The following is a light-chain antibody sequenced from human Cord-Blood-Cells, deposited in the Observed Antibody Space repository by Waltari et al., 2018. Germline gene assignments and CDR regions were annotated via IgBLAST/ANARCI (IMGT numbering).Light chain of an antibody. CDR1: SSYFGSYNF. Sequence: QSALTQPASVSGSPGQSITISCTGTSSYFGSYNFVSWYQQHPGKAPKLMIYEGSKRPSGVSNRFSGSKSGNTASLTISGLQAEDEADYYCCSYAGSSTLVFGGGTKLTVL. CDR2: EGS. J-gene: IGLJ3*02. CDR3: CSYAGSSTLV. V-gene: IGLV2-23*01.